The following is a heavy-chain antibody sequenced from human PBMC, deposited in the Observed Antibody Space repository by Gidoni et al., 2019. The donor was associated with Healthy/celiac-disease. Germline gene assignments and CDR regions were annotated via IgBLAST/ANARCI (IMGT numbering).Heavy chain of an antibody. CDR3: AKDVYFDWSFDY. CDR2: ISGSGGST. V-gene: IGHV3-23*01. Sequence: EVQLLESGGGVVQHGGSLRLSCAASGFTFSSYAMSWVRQAPGKGLEWVSAISGSGGSTYYADSVKGRFTISRDNSKNTLYLQMNSLRAEDTAVYYCAKDVYFDWSFDYWGQGTLVTVSS. D-gene: IGHD3-9*01. J-gene: IGHJ4*02. CDR1: GFTFSSYA.